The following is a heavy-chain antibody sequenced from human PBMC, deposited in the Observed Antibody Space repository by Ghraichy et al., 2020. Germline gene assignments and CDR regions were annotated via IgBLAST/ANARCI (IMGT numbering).Heavy chain of an antibody. CDR2: INHSAST. CDR1: GGSFSGYY. CDR3: ARGVRQRVRVTYWFDP. D-gene: IGHD5-18*01. V-gene: IGHV4-34*01. Sequence: SETLSLTCAASGGSFSGYYWTWIRQPPGTGLEWIGEINHSASTNYNPSLKSRVTISVDTPKNQFSLKGNSVTAADTAVYYCARGVRQRVRVTYWFDPWGQGTLVPVSS. J-gene: IGHJ5*02.